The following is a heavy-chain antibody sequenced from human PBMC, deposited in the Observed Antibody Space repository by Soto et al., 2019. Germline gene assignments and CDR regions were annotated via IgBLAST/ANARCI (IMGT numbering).Heavy chain of an antibody. Sequence: KSGPTLVNPTQTLTLTCTFSGFSLSTSGMCVSWIRQPPGKALEWLALIDWDDDKYYSTSLKTRLTISEDTSKNQVALTMTNMDPVDTATYYCARILGYYDSSGYYYYYGMDVWGQGTTVTVSS. CDR1: GFSLSTSGMC. J-gene: IGHJ6*02. V-gene: IGHV2-70*01. D-gene: IGHD3-22*01. CDR2: IDWDDDK. CDR3: ARILGYYDSSGYYYYYGMDV.